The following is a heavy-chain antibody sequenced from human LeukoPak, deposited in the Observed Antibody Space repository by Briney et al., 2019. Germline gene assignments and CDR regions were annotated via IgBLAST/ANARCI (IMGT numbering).Heavy chain of an antibody. CDR2: ISWSGTTT. CDR1: GFRFDDYG. CDR3: AKDESTGGFAPGYFYGMGV. D-gene: IGHD3-16*01. Sequence: GRSLRLSCVVSGFRFDDYGMLWVRHAPGKGLEWVSGISWSGTTTGYADSVKGRFTICRDSAKNSLYLQMDSLRVEDTGLYYCAKDESTGGFAPGYFYGMGVWGQGTTVTVSS. V-gene: IGHV3-9*01. J-gene: IGHJ6*02.